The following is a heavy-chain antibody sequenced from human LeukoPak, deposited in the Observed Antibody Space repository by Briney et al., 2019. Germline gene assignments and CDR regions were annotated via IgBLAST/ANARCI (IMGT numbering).Heavy chain of an antibody. CDR1: GFTFSSNY. V-gene: IGHV3-53*01. Sequence: PGGSLRLSCAASGFTFSSNYMSWVRQAPGKGLEWVSVIYSGGSTYYADSVKGRFTISRDNSKNTLYLQMNSLRAEDTAVYYCARVIYSSSWYTRSYYYYGMDVWGQGTTVTVSS. J-gene: IGHJ6*02. CDR3: ARVIYSSSWYTRSYYYYGMDV. D-gene: IGHD6-13*01. CDR2: IYSGGST.